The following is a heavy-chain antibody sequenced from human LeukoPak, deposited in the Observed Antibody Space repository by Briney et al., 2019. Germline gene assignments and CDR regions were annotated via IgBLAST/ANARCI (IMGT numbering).Heavy chain of an antibody. Sequence: PGGSLRLSCAASGFTFRSYGMHWVRQAPGKGLEWVAFIRYDGTNKYYADSVKGRFTISRDNSKNTLFLQMNSLRAEDTAVYYYAKDAPLGTWYGHHDAFDIWGQGTMVTVSS. J-gene: IGHJ3*02. CDR3: AKDAPLGTWYGHHDAFDI. V-gene: IGHV3-30*02. D-gene: IGHD2-15*01. CDR1: GFTFRSYG. CDR2: IRYDGTNK.